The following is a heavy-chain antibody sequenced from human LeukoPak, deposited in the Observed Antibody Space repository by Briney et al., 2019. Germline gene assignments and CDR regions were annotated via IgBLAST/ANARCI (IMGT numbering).Heavy chain of an antibody. CDR1: IGSIRSYY. D-gene: IGHD6-13*01. CDR3: ARGGSSSSLNHFDY. Sequence: PPETPSLTRTVSIGSIRSYYWSWIRAPPRKGLGWIGCIYYSGSTNYNPSLESRVTISVDPSKSQFSLKLASVSAADTAVYYCARGGSSSSLNHFDYWGQGTLVTVSS. J-gene: IGHJ4*02. V-gene: IGHV4-59*01. CDR2: IYYSGST.